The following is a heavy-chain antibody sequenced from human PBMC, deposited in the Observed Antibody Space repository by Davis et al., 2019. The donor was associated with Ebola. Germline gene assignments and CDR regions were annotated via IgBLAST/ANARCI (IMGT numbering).Heavy chain of an antibody. Sequence: PGGSLRLSCTVSGGSISSYYWSWIRQPPGKGLEWIGYIYYSGSTNYNPSLKSRVTISVDTSKNQFSLKLSSVTAADTAVYYCARTLWFGELLGWFDPWGQGTLVTVSS. CDR3: ARTLWFGELLGWFDP. CDR2: IYYSGST. V-gene: IGHV4-59*12. CDR1: GGSISSYY. J-gene: IGHJ5*02. D-gene: IGHD3-10*01.